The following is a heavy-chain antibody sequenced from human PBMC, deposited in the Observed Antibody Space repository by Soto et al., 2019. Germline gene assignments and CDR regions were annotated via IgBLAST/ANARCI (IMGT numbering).Heavy chain of an antibody. CDR2: IYYSGST. V-gene: IGHV4-31*03. CDR3: GGGAST. Sequence: QVQLQESGPGLVKPSQTLSLTCTVSGGSISSGGYYWSWIRQHPGKVLEWIGYIYYSGSTYYNPSLKSRVTTSVDTSKTQFSLKLSSVSAADPAVYSCGGGASTWGQGPLVPVSS. CDR1: GGSISSGGYY. J-gene: IGHJ4*02.